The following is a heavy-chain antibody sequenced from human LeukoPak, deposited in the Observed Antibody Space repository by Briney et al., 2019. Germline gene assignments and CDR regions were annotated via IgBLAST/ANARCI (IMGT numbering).Heavy chain of an antibody. J-gene: IGHJ5*02. D-gene: IGHD3-10*01. CDR1: GGSISSSSYY. V-gene: IGHV4-39*01. Sequence: SETLSLTCTVSGGSISSSSYYWGWIRQPPGKGLEWIGSIYYSGSTYYNPSLKSRVTISVDTSKNQFSLKLSSVTAADTAVYYCARCAVTMVRGVPRNWFYPWGQGTLATVSS. CDR3: ARCAVTMVRGVPRNWFYP. CDR2: IYYSGST.